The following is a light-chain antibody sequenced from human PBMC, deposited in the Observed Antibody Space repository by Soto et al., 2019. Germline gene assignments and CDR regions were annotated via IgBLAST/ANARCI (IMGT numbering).Light chain of an antibody. Sequence: DIQMTQSPSTLSASVGDRLTITCRASQNVNKWLAWFQQKPGKVPKLLIFDASTLQTGVPSRFGGGGSGTEFTLTISGLQPDDFATYYCQQYNSYSPWTFGPGTKVDI. CDR1: QNVNKW. V-gene: IGKV1-5*01. CDR2: DAS. J-gene: IGKJ1*01. CDR3: QQYNSYSPWT.